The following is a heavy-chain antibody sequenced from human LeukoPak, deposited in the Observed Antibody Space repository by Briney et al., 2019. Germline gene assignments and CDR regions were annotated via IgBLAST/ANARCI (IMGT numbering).Heavy chain of an antibody. CDR3: ARVNVGSGWITYYYYYGMDV. CDR2: IKQDGSEK. V-gene: IGHV3-7*01. CDR1: GFTFRNFC. D-gene: IGHD6-19*01. Sequence: PGGSLRLSCAASGFTFRNFCMTWVRQAPGKGLEWVANIKQDGSEKHYVDSVKGRFTISRDNAKNSLYLQMNSLRAEDTAVYYCARVNVGSGWITYYYYYGMDVWGQGTTVTVSS. J-gene: IGHJ6*02.